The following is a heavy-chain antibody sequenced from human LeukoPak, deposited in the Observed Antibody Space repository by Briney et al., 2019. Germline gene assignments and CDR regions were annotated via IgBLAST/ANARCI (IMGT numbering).Heavy chain of an antibody. D-gene: IGHD3-10*01. CDR2: ISSSGSTI. CDR3: ARFRSGGRIDY. CDR1: GFTFSSYE. J-gene: IGHJ4*02. V-gene: IGHV3-48*03. Sequence: PGGSLRLSCAASGFTFSSYEMNWVRQAPGKGLEWVSYISSSGSTIYYADSVKGRFTISRDNAKNSLYLQMNSLRAEDTAVYYCARFRSGGRIDYWGQGTLVTVSS.